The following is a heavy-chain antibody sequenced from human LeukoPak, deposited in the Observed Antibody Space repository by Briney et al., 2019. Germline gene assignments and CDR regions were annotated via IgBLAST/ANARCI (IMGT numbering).Heavy chain of an antibody. V-gene: IGHV4-30-4*01. CDR1: GGSISSGDYY. Sequence: SQTLSLTCTVSGGSISSGDYYWSWIRQPPGKGLEWIGYIYYSGSTYYNPSLKSRVTISVDTSKNQFALKLSSVTAADTAVYYCARDVDDILTDSQNGYFDYWGQGTLVTVSS. D-gene: IGHD3-9*01. CDR2: IYYSGST. CDR3: ARDVDDILTDSQNGYFDY. J-gene: IGHJ4*02.